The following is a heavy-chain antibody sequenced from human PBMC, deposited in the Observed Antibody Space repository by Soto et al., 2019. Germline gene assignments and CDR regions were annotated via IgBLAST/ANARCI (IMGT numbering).Heavy chain of an antibody. Sequence: QVQLQESGPGLVKPSETLSLTCTVSGGSISSYYWSWIRQPPGKGLEWIGYIYYSGSTNYNPSLKSRVTISVDTSKNQFSLKLSSVTAADTAVYYCATLENKVGATTIYYWGQGTLLTVSS. J-gene: IGHJ4*02. D-gene: IGHD1-26*01. CDR3: ATLENKVGATTIYY. V-gene: IGHV4-59*01. CDR2: IYYSGST. CDR1: GGSISSYY.